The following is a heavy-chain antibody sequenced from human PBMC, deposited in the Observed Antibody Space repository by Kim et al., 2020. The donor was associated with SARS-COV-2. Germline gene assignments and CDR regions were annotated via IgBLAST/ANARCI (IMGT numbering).Heavy chain of an antibody. V-gene: IGHV4-59*13. Sequence: SETLSLTCTVSGGSISSYYWSWIRQPPGKGLEWIGYIYYIGSTNYNPPLKRRVTIPVDTSKNQFSLKLSSVTAADTAVYYCARGDSSGSTGADYWGQGTLVTVSS. J-gene: IGHJ4*02. CDR2: IYYIGST. CDR1: GGSISSYY. D-gene: IGHD3-22*01. CDR3: ARGDSSGSTGADY.